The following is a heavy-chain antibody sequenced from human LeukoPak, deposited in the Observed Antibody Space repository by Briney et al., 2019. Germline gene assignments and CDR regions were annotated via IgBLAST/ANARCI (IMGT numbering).Heavy chain of an antibody. CDR1: GYNFIGYG. J-gene: IGHJ4*02. Sequence: GESLKISCKGSGYNFIGYGIGWVRQMPGRGLEWMAIIYPGDSDTRYSPSFQGQVTISVDESISTAYLQWSSLKASDTAMYYCARKDYYDSHSYPLYFDAWGQGTPVTVSS. D-gene: IGHD3-22*01. CDR2: IYPGDSDT. CDR3: ARKDYYDSHSYPLYFDA. V-gene: IGHV5-51*01.